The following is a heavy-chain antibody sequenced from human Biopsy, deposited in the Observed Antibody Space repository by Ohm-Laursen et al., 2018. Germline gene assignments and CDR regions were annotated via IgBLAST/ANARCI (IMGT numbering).Heavy chain of an antibody. CDR1: GGSFSGYY. Sequence: SDTLSLTCLVYGGSFSGYYWSWIRQPPGKGLEWIGEMNHGGSTNYNSSLKSRVTISVDTSKNQFSLKLNSVTAADTAVYYCARGSNWNDWSFDYWGQGTVVTVPS. V-gene: IGHV4-34*01. D-gene: IGHD1-20*01. CDR2: MNHGGST. J-gene: IGHJ4*02. CDR3: ARGSNWNDWSFDY.